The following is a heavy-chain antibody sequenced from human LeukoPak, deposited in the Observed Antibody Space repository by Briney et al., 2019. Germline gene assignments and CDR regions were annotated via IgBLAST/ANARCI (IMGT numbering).Heavy chain of an antibody. CDR3: VRRGPNNSGLDY. V-gene: IGHV3-74*01. D-gene: IGHD5-12*01. CDR2: ISSDGSNT. J-gene: IGHJ4*02. Sequence: GGSLRLSCADSGFSFSSFWMHWVRQAPGKGLVWVSRISSDGSNTSYADSVKGRFTISRDNAKNTLYLQMNSLRAEDTAVYYCVRRGPNNSGLDYWGQGTLVTVSS. CDR1: GFSFSSFW.